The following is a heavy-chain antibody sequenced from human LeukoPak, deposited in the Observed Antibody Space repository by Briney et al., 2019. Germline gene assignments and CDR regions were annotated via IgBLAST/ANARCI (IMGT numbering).Heavy chain of an antibody. CDR3: ARGPPYIVVVTAIGFFDY. CDR2: IYYSVST. V-gene: IGHV4-61*01. J-gene: IGHJ4*02. D-gene: IGHD2-21*02. CDR1: GGSVSSGSYY. Sequence: SETLSLTCTVSGGSVSSGSYYWSWIRQPPGKGLEWIGYIYYSVSTNYNPSLKSRVTISVDTSKNQFSLKLSSVTAADTAVYYCARGPPYIVVVTAIGFFDYWGQGTLVTVSS.